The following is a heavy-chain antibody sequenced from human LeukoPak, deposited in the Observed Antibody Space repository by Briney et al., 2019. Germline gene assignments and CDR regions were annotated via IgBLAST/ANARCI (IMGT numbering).Heavy chain of an antibody. CDR2: LKSKTDGGTT. Sequence: PGGSLRHSCAASGFTFSNAWMSWVRQAPGKGLEWVGRLKSKTDGGTTDYAAPVKGRFTISRDDSKNTLYLQMNSLKTEDTAVYYCTTRTKYYDSSAGYFDYWGQGALVTVSA. D-gene: IGHD3-22*01. J-gene: IGHJ4*02. V-gene: IGHV3-15*01. CDR1: GFTFSNAW. CDR3: TTRTKYYDSSAGYFDY.